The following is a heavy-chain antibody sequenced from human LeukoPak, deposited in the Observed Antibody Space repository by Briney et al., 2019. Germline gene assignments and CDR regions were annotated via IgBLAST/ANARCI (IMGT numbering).Heavy chain of an antibody. D-gene: IGHD2-2*01. CDR1: GYSFTSYW. Sequence: GESLKISCKGSGYSFTSYWISWVRQAPGMGLEWVGNIKEDGSQAYHVDSVKGRFTVSRDNAQNSLYLQMNSLRVEDTAVYYCVRDVSPRTADYWGQGTLVTVSS. J-gene: IGHJ4*02. CDR3: VRDVSPRTADY. V-gene: IGHV3-7*01. CDR2: IKEDGSQA.